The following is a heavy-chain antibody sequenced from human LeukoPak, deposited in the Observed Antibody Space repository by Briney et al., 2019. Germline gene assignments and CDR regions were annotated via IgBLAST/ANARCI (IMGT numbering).Heavy chain of an antibody. Sequence: SETLSLTCTVSGGSISSGSYYWSWIRQPAGKGLEWIGRIYTSGSTNYNPSLKSRVTISVDTSKNQFSLKLSSVTAADTAVYYCARDGSSGWYSYYFDYWGQGTLVTVST. V-gene: IGHV4-61*02. J-gene: IGHJ4*02. D-gene: IGHD6-19*01. CDR1: GGSISSGSYY. CDR2: IYTSGST. CDR3: ARDGSSGWYSYYFDY.